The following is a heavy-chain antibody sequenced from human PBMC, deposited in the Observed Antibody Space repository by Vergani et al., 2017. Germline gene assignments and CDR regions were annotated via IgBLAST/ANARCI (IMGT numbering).Heavy chain of an antibody. D-gene: IGHD3-16*01. Sequence: QVQLQESGPGLVKPSVTLSLTCSVSGYSISRGYYWGWIRRPPGKGLEWIATVFHSGSAYYNPSLRRRITISVETSKNQFSLRLTTLTAADTAVYYCARQFWVSQGVGAFETWGRGTEVSVSS. V-gene: IGHV4-38-2*02. CDR3: ARQFWVSQGVGAFET. CDR1: GYSISRGYY. CDR2: VFHSGSA. J-gene: IGHJ3*02.